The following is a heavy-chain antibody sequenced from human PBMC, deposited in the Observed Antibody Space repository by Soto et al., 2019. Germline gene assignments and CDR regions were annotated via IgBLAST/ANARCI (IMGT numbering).Heavy chain of an antibody. CDR3: ARGRLRHFDY. CDR2: ISYDGSNK. J-gene: IGHJ4*02. CDR1: GFTFSSYA. D-gene: IGHD1-1*01. V-gene: IGHV3-30-3*01. Sequence: QVQLVESGGGVVQPGRSLRLSCAASGFTFSSYAMHWVRQAPGKGLEWVAVISYDGSNKYYADSVKGRFTISRDNSKNTMYLQMNSLRAEDKAVYYCARGRLRHFDYWGQGTLVTVSS.